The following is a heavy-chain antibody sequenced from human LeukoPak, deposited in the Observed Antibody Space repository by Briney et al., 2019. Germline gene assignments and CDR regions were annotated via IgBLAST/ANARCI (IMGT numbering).Heavy chain of an antibody. CDR3: AKDLDFWSGYPFDY. Sequence: PGGSLRLPCAASGFTFSSYAMSWVRQAPGKGLEWVSAISGSGGSTYYADSVKGRLTISRDNSKNTLYLQMNSLRAEDTAVYYCAKDLDFWSGYPFDYWGRGTLVTVSS. CDR1: GFTFSSYA. D-gene: IGHD3-3*01. V-gene: IGHV3-23*01. CDR2: ISGSGGST. J-gene: IGHJ4*02.